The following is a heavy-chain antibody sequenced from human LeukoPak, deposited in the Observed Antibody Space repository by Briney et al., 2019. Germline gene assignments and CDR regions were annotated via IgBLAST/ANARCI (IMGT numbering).Heavy chain of an antibody. CDR3: ARGRITGTRNFDY. D-gene: IGHD1-20*01. CDR2: ISGSGGST. CDR1: GFTFSSYA. V-gene: IGHV3-23*01. Sequence: PGGSLRLSCAASGFTFSSYAMSWVRQAPGKGLEWVSAISGSGGSTYYADSVKGRFTISRDNSKNTLYLQMNSLRAEDTAVYYCARGRITGTRNFDYWGQETLVTVSS. J-gene: IGHJ4*02.